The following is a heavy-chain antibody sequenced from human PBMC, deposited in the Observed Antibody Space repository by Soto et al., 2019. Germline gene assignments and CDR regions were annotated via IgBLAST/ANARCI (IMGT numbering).Heavy chain of an antibody. D-gene: IGHD3-22*01. CDR1: GFTFDDYA. J-gene: IGHJ6*02. V-gene: IGHV3-9*01. Sequence: GGSLRLSCAASGFTFDDYAMHWVRQAPGKGLEWVSGISWNSGSIGYADSVKGRFTISRDNAKNSLYLQMNSLRAEDTAVYYCARFYYDSSGYLPSPYYYYYGMDVWGQGTTVT. CDR2: ISWNSGSI. CDR3: ARFYYDSSGYLPSPYYYYYGMDV.